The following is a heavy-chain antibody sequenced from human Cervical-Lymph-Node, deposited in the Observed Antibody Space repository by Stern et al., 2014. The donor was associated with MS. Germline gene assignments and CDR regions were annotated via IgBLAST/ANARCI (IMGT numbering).Heavy chain of an antibody. CDR3: GGNY. CDR2: ITSTSTYT. V-gene: IGHV3-21*01. J-gene: IGHJ4*02. Sequence: EMQLVESGGGLVKPGGSLRLSCAASGFTFSNYSMRWVRQAPGKGLEWVSSITSTSTYTYYADSVRGRFTISRDNAKKSLYLQMNSLRAEDTAVYYCGGNYWGQGTLVTVSS. CDR1: GFTFSNYS.